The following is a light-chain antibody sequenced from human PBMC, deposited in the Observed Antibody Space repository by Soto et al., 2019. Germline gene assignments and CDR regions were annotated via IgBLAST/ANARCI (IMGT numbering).Light chain of an antibody. CDR1: QNLLYSPNNKNY. CDR2: WAS. Sequence: DIVMTQSPDSLAVSLGERATINCKSSQNLLYSPNNKNYLAWYQQKPGQPPKLLIYWASTRESGVPDRISGSGSGTDFTLTISSLQAEDVAIYYCQQYYSTTPLTFGGGTKVEIK. V-gene: IGKV4-1*01. J-gene: IGKJ4*01. CDR3: QQYYSTTPLT.